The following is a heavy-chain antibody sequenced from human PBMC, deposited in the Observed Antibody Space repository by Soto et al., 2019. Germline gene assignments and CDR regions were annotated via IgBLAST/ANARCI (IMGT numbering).Heavy chain of an antibody. V-gene: IGHV4-30-2*01. J-gene: IGHJ5*02. D-gene: IGHD2-2*02. CDR1: GDTISTGGYT. Sequence: PSETLSLTCDVSGDTISTGGYTWAWIRQPPGKALEWIGHTYHSGNPYYNPSLKSRVIISVDRSKNQFSLKLSSVTAADTAVYYCARGYCSSTICYIWDNWFDPWGQGTLVTVSS. CDR2: TYHSGNP. CDR3: ARGYCSSTICYIWDNWFDP.